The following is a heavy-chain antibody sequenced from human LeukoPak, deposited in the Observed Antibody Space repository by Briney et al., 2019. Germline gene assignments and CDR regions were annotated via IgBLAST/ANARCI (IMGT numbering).Heavy chain of an antibody. Sequence: GGSLRLSCAASGFTFSSYGMHWVRQAPGKGLEWVAFIRYDGSNKYYADSVKGRFTISRDNSKNTLYLQMNSLRAEDTAVYYCAKSNYDILTGYYIGYYFDYWGQGTLVTVSS. CDR3: AKSNYDILTGYYIGYYFDY. CDR1: GFTFSSYG. V-gene: IGHV3-30*02. J-gene: IGHJ4*02. CDR2: IRYDGSNK. D-gene: IGHD3-9*01.